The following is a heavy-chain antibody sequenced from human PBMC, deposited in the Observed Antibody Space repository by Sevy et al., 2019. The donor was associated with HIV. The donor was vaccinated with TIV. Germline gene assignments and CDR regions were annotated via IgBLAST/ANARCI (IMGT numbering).Heavy chain of an antibody. CDR1: GFTFSSYS. Sequence: GGSLRLSCAASGFTFSSYSMNWVRQAPGKGLEWVSYISSSSSTIYYADSVKGRFTISRDNAKNSLYLQMNSLRDEDTAVYYCARDDGDCSSTSGYVYYYGMDVWGQGTTVTVSS. V-gene: IGHV3-48*02. CDR2: ISSSSSTI. J-gene: IGHJ6*02. D-gene: IGHD2-2*03. CDR3: ARDDGDCSSTSGYVYYYGMDV.